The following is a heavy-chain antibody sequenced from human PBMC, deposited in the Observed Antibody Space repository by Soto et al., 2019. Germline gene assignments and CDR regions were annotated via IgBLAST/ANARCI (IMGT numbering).Heavy chain of an antibody. D-gene: IGHD3-16*01. V-gene: IGHV3-7*01. CDR2: VKQYGGEK. CDR3: ARGDLGQLDN. CDR1: GFTFSSYW. Sequence: EVQLVESGGGLVQPGGSLRLSCAASGFTFSSYWMTWVRQAPGKGLEWVANVKQYGGEKYYVDSVKGRFTISRDNAKNSLYLQMNSLRADDTAVYYCARGDLGQLDNWGQGTLVTVSS. J-gene: IGHJ4*02.